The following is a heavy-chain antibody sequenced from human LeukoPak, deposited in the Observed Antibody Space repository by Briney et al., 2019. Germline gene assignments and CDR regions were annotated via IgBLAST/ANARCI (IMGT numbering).Heavy chain of an antibody. Sequence: GGSLRLSCAASGYTFRDYWMHWVRQAPGKGLVWVSRIISDGTSATYADFVKGRFTMSRDNAKNTLYLEMNSLRADDTAVYYCARDARYNIDVWGQGTTVTVSS. J-gene: IGHJ6*02. D-gene: IGHD3-9*01. CDR1: GYTFRDYW. CDR2: IISDGTSA. V-gene: IGHV3-74*01. CDR3: ARDARYNIDV.